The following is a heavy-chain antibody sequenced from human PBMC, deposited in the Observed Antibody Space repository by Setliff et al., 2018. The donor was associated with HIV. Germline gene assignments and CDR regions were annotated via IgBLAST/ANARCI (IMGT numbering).Heavy chain of an antibody. CDR1: GYSISIGYY. CDR2: IYHSGST. D-gene: IGHD1-26*01. V-gene: IGHV4-38-2*01. Sequence: SETLSLTCAVSGYSISIGYYWGWIRQPPGKGLEWIGNIYHSGSTYYNPSLKSRVTISVDTSKNQFSLKLDFVTAADTAVYYCEAATVGETGYYGIDVWGPGTTVTVSS. CDR3: EAATVGETGYYGIDV. J-gene: IGHJ6*02.